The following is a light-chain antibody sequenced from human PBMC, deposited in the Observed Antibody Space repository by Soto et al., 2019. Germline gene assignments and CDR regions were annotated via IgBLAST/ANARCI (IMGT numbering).Light chain of an antibody. J-gene: IGLJ2*01. CDR2: EAT. CDR1: SIDLGSYNL. CDR3: FSYAGRDTLVV. V-gene: IGLV2-23*01. Sequence: QSALTQPASVSGSPGQSITISCTGTSIDLGSYNLVSWYQHHPGKAPKLIIYEATKRPSGISSRFSGSKSGYTASLTISGRQAEDEAFYSCFSYAGRDTLVVSGGGTKLTVL.